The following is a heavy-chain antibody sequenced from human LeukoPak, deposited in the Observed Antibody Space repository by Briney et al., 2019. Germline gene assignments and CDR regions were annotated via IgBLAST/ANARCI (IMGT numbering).Heavy chain of an antibody. CDR3: TRHPSSSSSVVVDY. CDR1: GFTFSGSA. J-gene: IGHJ4*02. Sequence: GGSLRLSCAASGFTFSGSAMHWVRQASRKGLEWVGRIRSKANSYATAYAASVKGRFTISRDDSKNTAYLQMNSLKTEDTAVYYCTRHPSSSSSVVVDYWGQGTLVTVSS. V-gene: IGHV3-73*01. CDR2: IRSKANSYAT. D-gene: IGHD6-6*01.